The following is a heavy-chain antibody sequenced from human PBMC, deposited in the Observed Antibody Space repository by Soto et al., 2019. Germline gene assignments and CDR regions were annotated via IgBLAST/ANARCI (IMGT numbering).Heavy chain of an antibody. CDR1: GFTFSSYA. J-gene: IGHJ5*02. CDR3: AKPSHPHRGYYDSSGYLYNWFDP. D-gene: IGHD3-22*01. CDR2: ISGSGGST. V-gene: IGHV3-23*01. Sequence: TGGSLRLSCAASGFTFSSYAMSWVRQAPGKGLEWVSAISGSGGSTYYADSVKGRFTISRDNSKNTLYLQMNSLRAEDTAVYYCAKPSHPHRGYYDSSGYLYNWFDPWGQGTLVTVSS.